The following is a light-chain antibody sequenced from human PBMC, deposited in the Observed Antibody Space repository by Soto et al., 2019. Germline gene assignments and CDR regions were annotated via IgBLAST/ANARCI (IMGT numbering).Light chain of an antibody. Sequence: QSALTQPASVSGSPGQSITISCTGTSSDVGGYNYVSWYQQHPGKAPNLMIYDVSNRPSGVSNRCSGAKSGNTASLTISGLQAEDEADYYCSSYTSSSTSVVFGGGTKLTVL. CDR1: SSDVGGYNY. CDR2: DVS. CDR3: SSYTSSSTSVV. J-gene: IGLJ2*01. V-gene: IGLV2-14*01.